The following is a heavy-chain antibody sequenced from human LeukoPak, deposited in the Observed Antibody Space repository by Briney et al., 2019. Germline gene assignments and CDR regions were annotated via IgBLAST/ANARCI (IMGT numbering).Heavy chain of an antibody. CDR3: ARENRDYWYFDL. Sequence: QPGGSLRLSCAASGFTFSTYTMNWVRQAPGKGLEWVSSIISTGTTIYYADSVKGRFTISRDNAKNSLYLQMNSLRDEDTAMYYCARENRDYWYFDLWGRGTLVTVSS. D-gene: IGHD2/OR15-2a*01. V-gene: IGHV3-48*02. CDR2: IISTGTTI. J-gene: IGHJ2*01. CDR1: GFTFSTYT.